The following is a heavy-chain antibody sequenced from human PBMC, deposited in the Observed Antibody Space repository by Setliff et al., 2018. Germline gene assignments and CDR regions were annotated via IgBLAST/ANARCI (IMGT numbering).Heavy chain of an antibody. Sequence: ASVKVSCKASGYTFTTYAMNWVRQAPGQGLKWMGWINTNTGNPTYAQGFTGRFVFSLDTSVSTAYLDISNLKAEDTATYYCARADHLVTTTFDYWGQGTLVTVSS. CDR2: INTNTGNP. V-gene: IGHV7-4-1*02. J-gene: IGHJ4*01. CDR3: ARADHLVTTTFDY. D-gene: IGHD4-17*01. CDR1: GYTFTTYA.